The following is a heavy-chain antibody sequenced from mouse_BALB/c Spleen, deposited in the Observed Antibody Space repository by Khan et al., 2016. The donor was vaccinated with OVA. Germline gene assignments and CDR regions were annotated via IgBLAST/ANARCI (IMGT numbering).Heavy chain of an antibody. CDR3: ARHGYVAWFAY. CDR1: GYSFTSYY. CDR2: IDPFNGGT. D-gene: IGHD2-2*01. V-gene: IGHV1S135*01. Sequence: VHVKQSGPELMKPGASVKISCKASGYSFTSYYIHWVKQSHGKSLEWIGYIDPFNGGTSYNPKFKGKATLTVDKSSSTAYMHLSSLTSDDSAVYYCARHGYVAWFAYWGQGTLVTVSA. J-gene: IGHJ3*01.